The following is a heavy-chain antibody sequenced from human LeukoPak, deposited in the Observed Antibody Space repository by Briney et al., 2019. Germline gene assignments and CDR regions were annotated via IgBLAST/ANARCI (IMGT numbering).Heavy chain of an antibody. D-gene: IGHD3-9*01. CDR3: ARDFEAPSNC. V-gene: IGHV3-74*01. CDR2: INKDGSVT. CDR1: GFTFSSSW. J-gene: IGHJ4*02. Sequence: PGGSLRLSCAASGFTFSSSWIHWVRQAPGKGLVWVSRINKDGSVTDYAESVKGRFTISRDNTKNTVDLQMNSLRAEDTAVYYCARDFEAPSNCWGQGTLVTVSS.